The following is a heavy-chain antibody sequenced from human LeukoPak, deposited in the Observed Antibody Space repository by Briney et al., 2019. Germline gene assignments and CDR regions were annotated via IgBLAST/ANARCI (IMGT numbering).Heavy chain of an antibody. CDR1: GFTFSTYA. D-gene: IGHD3-3*01. Sequence: GGSLRLSCAAPGFTFSTYAISWVRQAPGKGLEWVSGISGSGGSTYYADSVKGRFTISRDNSKNTLYLQMNSLRVEDTAVYYCAKDFYRDITARIDYWGQGTLVTVSS. V-gene: IGHV3-23*01. CDR2: ISGSGGST. CDR3: AKDFYRDITARIDY. J-gene: IGHJ4*02.